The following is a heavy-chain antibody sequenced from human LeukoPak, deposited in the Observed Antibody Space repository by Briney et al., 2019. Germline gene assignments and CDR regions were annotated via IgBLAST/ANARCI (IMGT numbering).Heavy chain of an antibody. CDR2: MNPNSGNT. Sequence: ASVKVSCKASGYTFTSYDINWVRQATGQGLEWMGWMNPNSGNTGYAQKFQGRVTITRNTSINTAYMELSSLRSEDTAVYYCARMHYYDSGSSNWFDPWGQGTLVTVSS. V-gene: IGHV1-8*03. J-gene: IGHJ5*02. D-gene: IGHD3-10*01. CDR3: ARMHYYDSGSSNWFDP. CDR1: GYTFTSYD.